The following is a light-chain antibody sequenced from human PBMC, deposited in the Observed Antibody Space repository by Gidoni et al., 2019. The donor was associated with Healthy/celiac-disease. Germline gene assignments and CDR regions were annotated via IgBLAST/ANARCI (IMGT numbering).Light chain of an antibody. CDR3: CSYAGSYTFVV. CDR1: SSAVGGSND. Sequence: QSALPPPRSVSGSPGQSVPISCTGPSSAVGGSNDVSWYQQHPGKAPKLMIYDVSKRPSGVPDRFSGSKSGNTASLTISGLQAEDEADYYCCSYAGSYTFVVFGGGTKLTVL. CDR2: DVS. J-gene: IGLJ2*01. V-gene: IGLV2-11*01.